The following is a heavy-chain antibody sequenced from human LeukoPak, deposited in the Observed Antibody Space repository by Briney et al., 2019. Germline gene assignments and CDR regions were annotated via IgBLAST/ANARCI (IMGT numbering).Heavy chain of an antibody. V-gene: IGHV3-48*03. CDR1: GFTFSNYE. CDR2: ISNSGTTK. Sequence: GGSLRLSCAASGFTFSNYEMNWIRQAPGKGLEWISCISNSGTTKYYADSVKGRFTISRDNAKNSLYLQMNSLRAEDTAVYYCAAVIDYWGQGTLVTVSS. J-gene: IGHJ4*02. CDR3: AAVIDY.